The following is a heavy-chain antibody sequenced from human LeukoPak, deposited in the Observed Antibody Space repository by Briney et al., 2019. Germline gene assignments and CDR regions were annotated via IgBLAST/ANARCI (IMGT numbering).Heavy chain of an antibody. D-gene: IGHD2-2*02. Sequence: SVKLSCKSSGGTFTTFTINWVRQAPGPGLEWMGGIIPIFGTAYYAQHFQGRVTITADESASTAYMEVRSLRSEDTAVYYCARDRGYCTRTNCYRGWFDPWGQGTLVTVSS. J-gene: IGHJ5*02. CDR2: IIPIFGTA. CDR1: GGTFTTFT. V-gene: IGHV1-69*13. CDR3: ARDRGYCTRTNCYRGWFDP.